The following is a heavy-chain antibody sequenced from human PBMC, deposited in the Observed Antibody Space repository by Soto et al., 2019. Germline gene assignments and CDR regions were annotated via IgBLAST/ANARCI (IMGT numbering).Heavy chain of an antibody. D-gene: IGHD3-22*01. CDR1: GYTFTSYY. J-gene: IGHJ5*02. CDR2: INPSGSST. V-gene: IGHV1-46*01. Sequence: ASVKVSCKASGYTFTSYYMHWVRQAPGQGLEWMGIINPSGSSTSYAQKFQGRVTMTRDTSTSTVYMELSSLRSEDTAVYYCARDVHYYYDSSGYWFDPWGQGTLVTVSS. CDR3: ARDVHYYYDSSGYWFDP.